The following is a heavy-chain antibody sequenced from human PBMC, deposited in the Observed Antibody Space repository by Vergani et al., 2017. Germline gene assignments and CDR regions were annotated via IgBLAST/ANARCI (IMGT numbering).Heavy chain of an antibody. J-gene: IGHJ4*02. CDR2: IKSDGGIT. Sequence: EVQLLESGGNLIQPGGSLRLSCSASGFSFNSYWMHWVRQVPGKGLLWVSRIKSDGGITAYADSVKGRFTISRDNAQNTLYLQMNSLRVEDTGGYYCARARCMKTGYMSNWPDFWGQGTLVTVSS. D-gene: IGHD3-9*01. CDR3: ARARCMKTGYMSNWPDF. CDR1: GFSFNSYW. V-gene: IGHV3-74*03.